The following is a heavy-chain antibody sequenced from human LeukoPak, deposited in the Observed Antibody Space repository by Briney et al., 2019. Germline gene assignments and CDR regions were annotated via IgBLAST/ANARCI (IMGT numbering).Heavy chain of an antibody. J-gene: IGHJ4*02. D-gene: IGHD1-1*01. CDR2: IYHGGNT. CDR3: ASHLAVSGTRGFDY. CDR1: GGSITSHNW. Sequence: SETLSLTCAVSGGSITSHNWWSWVRQTPGEGLEWIGEIYHGGNTHYNTSLESRVTMSVDKSRNQFSLNLYSVTAADMAVYYCASHLAVSGTRGFDYWGQGILVTVSS. V-gene: IGHV4-4*02.